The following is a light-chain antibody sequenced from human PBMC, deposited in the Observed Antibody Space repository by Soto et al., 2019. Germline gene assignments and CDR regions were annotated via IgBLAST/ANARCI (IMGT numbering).Light chain of an antibody. CDR3: QQYNEWPLT. CDR2: HAS. Sequence: EIVMTQSPATLSVSPGERAILSCRASQSVSNNLAWYQQKPGQAPSLLIYHASTRASGIPARFSGSGSGTEFTLTISSLQSGDFAVYYCQQYNEWPLTFGGGTKVEIK. V-gene: IGKV3-15*01. J-gene: IGKJ4*01. CDR1: QSVSNN.